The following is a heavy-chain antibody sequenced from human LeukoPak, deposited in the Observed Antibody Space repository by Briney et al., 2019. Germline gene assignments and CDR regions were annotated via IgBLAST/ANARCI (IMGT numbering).Heavy chain of an antibody. CDR1: GFTVSSNY. Sequence: GGSLRLSCAASGFTVSSNYMSWVRQAPGKGLEWVSVIYSGGSTYYADSVKGRFTISRDNSKNTLYLQMNSLRAEDTAVYYCARGYYYGSGSYYYYYYMDVWGKGTTVTISS. J-gene: IGHJ6*03. D-gene: IGHD3-10*01. CDR2: IYSGGST. V-gene: IGHV3-66*01. CDR3: ARGYYYGSGSYYYYYYMDV.